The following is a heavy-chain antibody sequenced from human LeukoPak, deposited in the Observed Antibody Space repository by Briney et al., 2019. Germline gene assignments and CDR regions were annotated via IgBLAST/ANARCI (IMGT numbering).Heavy chain of an antibody. V-gene: IGHV3-21*06. CDR3: AGRNKFCSGGTCYLNWFDP. J-gene: IGHJ5*02. CDR1: GFIFTDYS. D-gene: IGHD2-15*01. CDR2: ITSAGTYI. Sequence: GVALRLSCAASGFIFTDYSMNWVRQAPGRGLEWVASITSAGTYIYYADSVKGRFAISRDNTKNSLHLQMNDLRVEDTAVYYCAGRNKFCSGGTCYLNWFDPWGQGAQVTVSS.